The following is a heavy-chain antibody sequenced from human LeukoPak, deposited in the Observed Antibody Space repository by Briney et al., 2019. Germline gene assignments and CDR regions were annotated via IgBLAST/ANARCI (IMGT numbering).Heavy chain of an antibody. J-gene: IGHJ4*02. CDR1: GFTFSSSA. CDR3: TTLYYDSGGYYFY. Sequence: GGSLRLSCAASGFTFSSSAMSWVRQAPGKGLEWVGRIKSKTDGGTTDYAAPVKGRFTISRDDSKNTLYLQMNSLKTEDTAVYYCTTLYYDSGGYYFYWGQGTLVTVSS. V-gene: IGHV3-15*01. D-gene: IGHD3-22*01. CDR2: IKSKTDGGTT.